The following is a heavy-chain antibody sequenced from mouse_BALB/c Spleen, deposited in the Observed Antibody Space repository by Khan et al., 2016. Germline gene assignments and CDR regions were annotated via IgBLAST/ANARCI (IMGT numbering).Heavy chain of an antibody. CDR2: INTETGEP. V-gene: IGHV9-2-1*01. D-gene: IGHD1-2*01. CDR1: GYTFTDYS. CDR3: ARATLLRLLAY. Sequence: QIQLVQSGPELKKPGETVKISCKASGYTFTDYSMPWVKQTPGKGLKWMGWINTETGEPTYADDFKGRFAFSLETSASTAYLQITNLKNEDTATYFCARATLLRLLAYWGQGTLVTVSA. J-gene: IGHJ3*01.